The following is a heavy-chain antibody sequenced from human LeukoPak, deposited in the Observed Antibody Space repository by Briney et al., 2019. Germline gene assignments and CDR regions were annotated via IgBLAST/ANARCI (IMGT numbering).Heavy chain of an antibody. CDR2: IYYSGST. CDR1: GGSISSSSYY. J-gene: IGHJ4*02. Sequence: SETLSLTCTVSGGSISSSSYYWGWLRQPPGKGLEWIGSIYYSGSTYYNPSLKSRITISVDTSKNRFSLKLSSVTAADTAVYYCARPYSSWFYYFDYWGQGTLVTVSS. V-gene: IGHV4-39*01. D-gene: IGHD6-13*01. CDR3: ARPYSSWFYYFDY.